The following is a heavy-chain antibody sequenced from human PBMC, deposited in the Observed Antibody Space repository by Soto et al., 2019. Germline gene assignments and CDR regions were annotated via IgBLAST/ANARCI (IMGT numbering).Heavy chain of an antibody. D-gene: IGHD3-10*01. CDR1: GFTFSNYW. Sequence: DVQLVESGGGLVQPGGSLRLSCAASGFTFSNYWMHWVRQAPGKGLVWVSRIKSDGSNINYADSVKGRFTISRDNAKNTLYLQMNSLRAEDTAIYYCARGGFSGSGSFIQGDYWGQGTLVTVSS. CDR2: IKSDGSNI. V-gene: IGHV3-74*01. J-gene: IGHJ4*02. CDR3: ARGGFSGSGSFIQGDY.